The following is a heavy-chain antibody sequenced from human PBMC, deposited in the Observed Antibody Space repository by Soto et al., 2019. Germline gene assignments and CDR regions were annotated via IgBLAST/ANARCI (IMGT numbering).Heavy chain of an antibody. CDR3: ARDKGYCSDTSCPDFDY. D-gene: IGHD2-15*01. CDR1: GYTFTIYY. CDR2: INPSGGST. J-gene: IGHJ4*02. Sequence: ASVKVSCKASGYTFTIYYMHWVLQAPGQGLEWMGIINPSGGSTSYAQKFQGRVTMTRDTSTSTVYMELNSLRYEDTAVYYCARDKGYCSDTSCPDFDYWGQGTLVTVSS. V-gene: IGHV1-46*01.